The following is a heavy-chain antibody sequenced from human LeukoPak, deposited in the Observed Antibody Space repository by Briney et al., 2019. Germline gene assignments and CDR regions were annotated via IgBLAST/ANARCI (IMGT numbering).Heavy chain of an antibody. CDR1: GGSISTSNYY. V-gene: IGHV4-39*01. CDR3: ARHSYSSGYSQIDY. CDR2: IYYSGST. J-gene: IGHJ4*02. D-gene: IGHD3-22*01. Sequence: SETLSLTCTVSGGSISTSNYYWGWIRQPPGTGLEWIGNIYYSGSTYYNPSLESRVTISVDTSKNQFSLKLSSVTAADTAVYYCARHSYSSGYSQIDYWGQGTLVTVSS.